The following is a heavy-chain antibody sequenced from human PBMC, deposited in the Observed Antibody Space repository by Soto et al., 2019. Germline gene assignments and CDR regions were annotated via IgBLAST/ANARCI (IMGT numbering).Heavy chain of an antibody. V-gene: IGHV4-59*01. Sequence: SETLSLTCTVSGGSISSYYWSWIRQPPGKGLEWIGYIYYSGSTNYNPSLKSRVTISVDTSKNQFSLKLSSVTAADTAVYYCARDRVVRGVRVMDVWGQGTTVTVS. D-gene: IGHD3-10*01. J-gene: IGHJ6*02. CDR1: GGSISSYY. CDR3: ARDRVVRGVRVMDV. CDR2: IYYSGST.